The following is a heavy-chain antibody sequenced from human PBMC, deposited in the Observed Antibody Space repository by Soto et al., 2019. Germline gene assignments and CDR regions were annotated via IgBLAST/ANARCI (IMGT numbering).Heavy chain of an antibody. CDR2: ISGGSANT. Sequence: GGSLRLSCSASGFTFSNYAMSWVRQAPGKGLEWVSAISGGSANTYYADSVKGRFTISRDNSKNTLHLQVNSLRAEDTAVYYCAKYTGYSSSATFDHWGQGTLVTVSS. CDR3: AKYTGYSSSATFDH. CDR1: GFTFSNYA. V-gene: IGHV3-23*01. J-gene: IGHJ4*02. D-gene: IGHD5-12*01.